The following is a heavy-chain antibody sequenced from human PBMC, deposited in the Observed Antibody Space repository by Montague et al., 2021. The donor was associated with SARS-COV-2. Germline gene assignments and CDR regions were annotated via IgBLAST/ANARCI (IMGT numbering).Heavy chain of an antibody. CDR3: ASETGRYQPDPSY. CDR2: TYSGGXT. Sequence: SETLSLTCTVSGDSISGGSYFWGWIRQPAGKALEWIGSTYSGGXTXYXXXXRSRVTISVDTSKNQFSLMLSSVTAADTAVYYCASETGRYQPDPSYWGQGILVTVSS. J-gene: IGHJ4*02. CDR1: GDSISGGSYF. D-gene: IGHD2-2*01. V-gene: IGHV4-39*01.